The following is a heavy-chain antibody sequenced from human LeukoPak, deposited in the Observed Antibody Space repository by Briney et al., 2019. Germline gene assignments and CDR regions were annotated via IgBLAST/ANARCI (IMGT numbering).Heavy chain of an antibody. CDR2: IYHSGST. V-gene: IGHV4-30-2*01. CDR1: GGSISSGGYS. J-gene: IGHJ4*02. D-gene: IGHD3-22*01. CDR3: ARTYYYDSSGYSLGY. Sequence: SETLSLTCAVSGGSISSGGYSWSWIRQPPGKGLEWIGYIYHSGSTYYNSSLKSRVTISVDRSKNQFSLKLSSVTAADTAVYYCARTYYYDSSGYSLGYWGQGTLVTVSS.